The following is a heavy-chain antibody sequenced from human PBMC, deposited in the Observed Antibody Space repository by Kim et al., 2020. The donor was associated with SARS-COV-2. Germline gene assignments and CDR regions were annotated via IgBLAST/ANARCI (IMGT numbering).Heavy chain of an antibody. D-gene: IGHD3-3*02. CDR2: L. V-gene: IGHV3-48*02. CDR3: ARGTLASGGY. J-gene: IGHJ4*02. Sequence: LDYADSVRGRFTISRDNAMNSLYLQMNSLRDEDTAVYYCARGTLASGGYWGQGTMVTVSS.